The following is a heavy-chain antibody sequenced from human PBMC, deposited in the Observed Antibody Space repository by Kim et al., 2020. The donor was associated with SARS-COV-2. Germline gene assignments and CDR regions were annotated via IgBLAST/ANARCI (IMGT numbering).Heavy chain of an antibody. CDR3: ASGEGSTDWFDP. J-gene: IGHJ5*02. Sequence: NHAQKFVVRVTITADESTITAYMELSSLRSEDTAVYYCASGEGSTDWFDPWGQGTLVTVSS. V-gene: IGHV1-69*01. D-gene: IGHD3-10*01.